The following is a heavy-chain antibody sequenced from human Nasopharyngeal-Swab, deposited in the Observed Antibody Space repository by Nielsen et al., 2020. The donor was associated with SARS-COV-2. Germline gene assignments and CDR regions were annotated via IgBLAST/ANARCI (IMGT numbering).Heavy chain of an antibody. V-gene: IGHV1-69*13. CDR1: GGTFSSYG. D-gene: IGHD6-6*01. CDR2: IIPMFGST. Sequence: SVKVSCKASGGTFSSYGINWVRQAPGQGLEWMGRIIPMFGSTTYAQKFQDRVTFTADASTTTAYMELTSLRSEDTAVYYCARDPNFGSSPSNWFDPWGQGSLVTVS. J-gene: IGHJ5*02. CDR3: ARDPNFGSSPSNWFDP.